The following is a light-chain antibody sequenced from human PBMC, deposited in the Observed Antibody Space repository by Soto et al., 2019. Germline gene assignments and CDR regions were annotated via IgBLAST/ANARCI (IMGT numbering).Light chain of an antibody. CDR2: EVS. V-gene: IGLV2-14*01. J-gene: IGLJ3*02. Sequence: QSVLTQPASVSGSPGQAITISCTGTSSDVGGYNYVSWYQQHPGKAPKLMIYEVSNRPSGVPDRFSGSKSGTSASLAVNGLQSEDEADYYCAAWDDSLNGPLFGGGTKLTVL. CDR3: AAWDDSLNGPL. CDR1: SSDVGGYNY.